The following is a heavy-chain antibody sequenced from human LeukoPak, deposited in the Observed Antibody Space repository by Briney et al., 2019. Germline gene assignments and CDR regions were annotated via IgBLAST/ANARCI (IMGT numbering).Heavy chain of an antibody. J-gene: IGHJ3*02. V-gene: IGHV3-30*18. CDR2: ISYDGSNK. CDR1: GFTFSSYG. Sequence: GGSLRPSCAASGFTFSSYGMHWVRQAPGKGLEWVAVISYDGSNKYYADSVKGRFTISRDNSKNTLYLQMNSLRAEDTAVYYCAKDFSRGYNAFDIWGQGTMVTVSS. D-gene: IGHD3-22*01. CDR3: AKDFSRGYNAFDI.